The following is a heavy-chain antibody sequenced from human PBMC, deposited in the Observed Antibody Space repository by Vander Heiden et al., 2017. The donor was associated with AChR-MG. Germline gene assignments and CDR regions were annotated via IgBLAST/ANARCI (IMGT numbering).Heavy chain of an antibody. Sequence: QVQLVESGGGVVQPGRSLRLACAAPGLHFSSYAMHWFRQAPGKGLEWVAVISYDGSNKYCADAVKGRFTISRDNSKNTLYLQMNSLRAEDTAVYYCARDRWELSGSFDYWGHVTLVTVSS. CDR1: GLHFSSYA. J-gene: IGHJ4*01. V-gene: IGHV3-30-3*01. CDR3: ARDRWELSGSFDY. CDR2: ISYDGSNK. D-gene: IGHD1-26*01.